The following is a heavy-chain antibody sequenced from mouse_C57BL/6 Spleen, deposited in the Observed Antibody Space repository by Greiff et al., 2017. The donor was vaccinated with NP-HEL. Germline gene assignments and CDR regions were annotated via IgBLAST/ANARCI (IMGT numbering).Heavy chain of an antibody. V-gene: IGHV1-55*01. CDR2: IYPGSGST. CDR1: GYTFTSYW. Sequence: QVQLQQSGAELVKPGASVKMSCKASGYTFTSYWITWVKQRPGQGLEWIGDIYPGSGSTNYNEKFKSKATLTVDTSSSTAYMQLSSLTSEDSAVYYCARITTVVAKDAMDYWGQGTSVTVSS. J-gene: IGHJ4*01. D-gene: IGHD1-1*01. CDR3: ARITTVVAKDAMDY.